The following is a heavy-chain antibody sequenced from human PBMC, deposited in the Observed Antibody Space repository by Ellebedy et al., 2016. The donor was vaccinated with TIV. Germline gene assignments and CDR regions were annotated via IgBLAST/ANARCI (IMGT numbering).Heavy chain of an antibody. CDR1: AYSFINYW. Sequence: GESLKISCQGSAYSFINYWIVWVRQMPGRGLEWMGIIDLSDSDTRYSPSFQGQVTISADRSVTTAYLHFNSLKPSDTAVYYCAKLGHRATPDDSWGQGTLGTVSS. D-gene: IGHD1-14*01. CDR3: AKLGHRATPDDS. CDR2: IDLSDSDT. J-gene: IGHJ4*02. V-gene: IGHV5-51*01.